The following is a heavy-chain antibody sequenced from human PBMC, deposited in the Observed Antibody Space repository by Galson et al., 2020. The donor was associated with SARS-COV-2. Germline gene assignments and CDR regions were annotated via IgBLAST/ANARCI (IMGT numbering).Heavy chain of an antibody. Sequence: SETLSLTCTVSGGSISSYYWSWIRQPPGKGLEWIGYIYYSGSTNYNPSLKSRVTISVDTSKNQFSLKLSSVTAADTAVYYCARGLYAIEMATIPFDYWGQGTLVTVSS. CDR1: GGSISSYY. D-gene: IGHD2-8*01. CDR3: ARGLYAIEMATIPFDY. J-gene: IGHJ4*02. V-gene: IGHV4-59*01. CDR2: IYYSGST.